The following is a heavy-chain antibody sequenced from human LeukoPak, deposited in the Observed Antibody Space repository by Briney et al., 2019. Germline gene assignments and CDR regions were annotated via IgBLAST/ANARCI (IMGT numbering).Heavy chain of an antibody. V-gene: IGHV5-51*01. CDR3: ARDGPVPATADAFDI. J-gene: IGHJ3*02. Sequence: GESLKISCKGSGYDFTTYWIGWVRQMPGQGLEWMRIIYPGDSDIRNSPSFQGQVTISVDKSISTVYLQWSSLKASDTAIYYCARDGPVPATADAFDIWGQGTMVTVSS. D-gene: IGHD2-2*01. CDR2: IYPGDSDI. CDR1: GYDFTTYW.